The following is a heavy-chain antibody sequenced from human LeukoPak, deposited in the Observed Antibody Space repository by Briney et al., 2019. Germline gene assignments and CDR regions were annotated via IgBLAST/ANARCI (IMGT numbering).Heavy chain of an antibody. V-gene: IGHV3-30-3*01. Sequence: GGSLRLSCAASGFTFSSYAMHWVRQAPGKGLEWVAVISYDGSNKYYADSVKGRFTISRDNSKNTLYLQMNSLRAEDTAVYYCARVKEDTMVRGVRRYYYYYYGKDVWGQGTTVTVSS. CDR1: GFTFSSYA. J-gene: IGHJ6*02. CDR2: ISYDGSNK. CDR3: ARVKEDTMVRGVRRYYYYYYGKDV. D-gene: IGHD3-10*01.